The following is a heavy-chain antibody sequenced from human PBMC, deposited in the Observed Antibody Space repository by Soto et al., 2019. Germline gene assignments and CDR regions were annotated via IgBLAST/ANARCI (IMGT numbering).Heavy chain of an antibody. J-gene: IGHJ6*02. V-gene: IGHV3-48*02. CDR3: ARDRLGYSYGNSLDL. Sequence: PGGSVRLGWVASGVSLSTDSVNWVGQSPGKGLELISYISRSRTTTIYYADYVKARFTISRHNAKNSLYLQMNRLRDEDTAVYSCARDRLGYSYGNSLDLSGQGTTVTVSS. D-gene: IGHD5-18*01. CDR1: GVSLSTDS. CDR2: ISRSRTTTI.